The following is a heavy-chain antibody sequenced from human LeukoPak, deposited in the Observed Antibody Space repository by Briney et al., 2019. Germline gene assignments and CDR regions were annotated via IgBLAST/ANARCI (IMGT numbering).Heavy chain of an antibody. Sequence: ASVKVSCKASGYTFTSYDINWVRRATGQGLEWMGWMNPNSGNTGYAQKFQGRVTITRNTSISTAYMELSSLRSEDTAVYYCARAGYDFWSGYYTWYYYYYYMDVWGKGTTVTVSS. CDR2: MNPNSGNT. CDR1: GYTFTSYD. J-gene: IGHJ6*03. CDR3: ARAGYDFWSGYYTWYYYYYYMDV. D-gene: IGHD3-3*01. V-gene: IGHV1-8*01.